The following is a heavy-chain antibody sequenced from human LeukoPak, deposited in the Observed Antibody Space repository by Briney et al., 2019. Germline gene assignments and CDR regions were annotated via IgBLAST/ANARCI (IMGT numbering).Heavy chain of an antibody. J-gene: IGHJ3*02. CDR3: ARGVGYYDILTGYSEEDAFDI. D-gene: IGHD3-9*01. CDR2: IYYSGST. V-gene: IGHV4-31*03. CDR1: GGSISSGGYY. Sequence: SETLSLTCTVSGGSISSGGYYWSWIRQHPGKGLEWIGYIYYSGSTYYNPSLKSRVTISVDTSKNQFSLKLSSVTAADTVVYYCARGVGYYDILTGYSEEDAFDIWGQGTMVTVSS.